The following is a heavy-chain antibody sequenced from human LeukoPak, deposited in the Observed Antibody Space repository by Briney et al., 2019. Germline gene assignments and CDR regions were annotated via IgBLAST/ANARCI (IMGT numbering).Heavy chain of an antibody. V-gene: IGHV4-38-2*02. CDR2: IYHSGNT. D-gene: IGHD3-10*01. CDR3: AREMYYYGSASQEYYYYMDV. Sequence: SETLSLTCTVSSYSISRGYYWGWIRQPPEKGLEWIGNIYHSGNTNYNPSLKSRVTISVDTSNNQFSLKLSSVTAADTAVYYCAREMYYYGSASQEYYYYMDVWGKGTTVTVSS. CDR1: SYSISRGYY. J-gene: IGHJ6*03.